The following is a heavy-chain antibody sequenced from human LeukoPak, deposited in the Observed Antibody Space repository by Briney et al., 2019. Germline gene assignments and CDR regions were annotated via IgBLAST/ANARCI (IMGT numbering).Heavy chain of an antibody. V-gene: IGHV1-2*02. CDR1: GYTLTDYF. CDR3: ASGTQQWLAH. D-gene: IGHD6-19*01. Sequence: ASVKVSFKASGYTLTDYFMHWVRQAPGQGLEWLGWINPNSGVTKYAQKFQGSVALTRDTSINTAYMELRSLRSDDTAVYYCASGTQQWLAHWGQGTLVTVSS. J-gene: IGHJ4*02. CDR2: INPNSGVT.